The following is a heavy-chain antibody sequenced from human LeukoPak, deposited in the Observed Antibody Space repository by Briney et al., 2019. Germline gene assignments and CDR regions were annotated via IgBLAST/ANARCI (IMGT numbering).Heavy chain of an antibody. CDR3: ARVAQYYYDSSGYGGY. V-gene: IGHV3-7*01. CDR2: IKQDGSEK. Sequence: GGSLRLSCVASGFTFSSYWMSWVRQAPGRGLEWVANIKQDGSEKYYVDSVKGRFTISRDNAKNSLYLQMNSLRAEDTAVYYCARVAQYYYDSSGYGGYWGQGTLVTVSS. J-gene: IGHJ4*02. CDR1: GFTFSSYW. D-gene: IGHD3-22*01.